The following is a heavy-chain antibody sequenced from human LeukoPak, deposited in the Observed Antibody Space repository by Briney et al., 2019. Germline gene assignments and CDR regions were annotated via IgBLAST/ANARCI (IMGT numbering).Heavy chain of an antibody. Sequence: SETLSLTCTVSGASIRNYYWSWIRQSPGKGLEWIGYIYYSGSSNYNPSLESRVAMSVDTSKNQFSLRLSSVTAADTAIYYCARRYSSSWYVGFFDPWGQGTLVTVSS. CDR3: ARRYSSSWYVGFFDP. D-gene: IGHD6-13*01. CDR2: IYYSGSS. CDR1: GASIRNYY. V-gene: IGHV4-59*08. J-gene: IGHJ5*02.